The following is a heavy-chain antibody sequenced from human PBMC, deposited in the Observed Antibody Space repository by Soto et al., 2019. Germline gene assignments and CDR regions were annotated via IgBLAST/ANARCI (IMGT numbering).Heavy chain of an antibody. CDR2: IYYTGST. Sequence: SETLSLTCTVSGDSINGRYWSWVLQPPGKGLEWIGYIYYTGSTNYNPSLKSRATISVDSSKNQFSLKLTSVTAADTAVYYCASYYFGSGSYYRPYYYYGIDVWGQGTTVT. CDR3: ASYYFGSGSYYRPYYYYGIDV. V-gene: IGHV4-59*08. J-gene: IGHJ6*02. D-gene: IGHD3-10*01. CDR1: GDSINGRY.